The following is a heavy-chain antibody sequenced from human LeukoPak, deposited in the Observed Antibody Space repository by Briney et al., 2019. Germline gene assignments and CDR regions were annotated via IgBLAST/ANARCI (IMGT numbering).Heavy chain of an antibody. V-gene: IGHV4-59*01. Sequence: SETLSLTCTVSGASINNYYWSWIRQPPGKGLEYIGYISDTGSTDYNPSLKSRVTVSVDTSKNQFSLKLSSVTATDTAVYYCAIYDVRGFEHWGQGTLVTVSS. CDR3: AIYDVRGFEH. CDR1: GASINNYY. CDR2: ISDTGST. J-gene: IGHJ4*02. D-gene: IGHD3-16*01.